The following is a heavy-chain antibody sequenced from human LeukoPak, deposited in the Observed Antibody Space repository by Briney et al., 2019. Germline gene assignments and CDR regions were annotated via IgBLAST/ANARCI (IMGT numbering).Heavy chain of an antibody. CDR1: GFTFRSCV. V-gene: IGHV3-23*01. Sequence: GGSLRLSCAPSGFTFRSCVMSWVRQAPGKGLEWVSTISGNGRNTYYADSVKGRFTISRDNSKITLYLEMNSLRAEDTAVYYCARGRGVYGYWYFDLWGRGTLVTVSS. CDR2: ISGNGRNT. CDR3: ARGRGVYGYWYFDL. J-gene: IGHJ2*01. D-gene: IGHD2-15*01.